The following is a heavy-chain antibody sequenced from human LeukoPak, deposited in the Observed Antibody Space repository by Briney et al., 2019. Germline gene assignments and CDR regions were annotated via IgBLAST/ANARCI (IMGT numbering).Heavy chain of an antibody. CDR2: ITGSGGST. V-gene: IGHV3-23*01. J-gene: IGHJ4*02. D-gene: IGHD6-19*01. CDR3: AISGTGWYSY. CDR1: GFTFSSSA. Sequence: GGSLRLSCAASGFTFSSSAMTWVRQAPGKGLEWVSSITGSGGSTYHADSVKGRFTISRDNSKNTLYLQMNSLTAEDTAVYYCAISGTGWYSYWGQGTLVTVSS.